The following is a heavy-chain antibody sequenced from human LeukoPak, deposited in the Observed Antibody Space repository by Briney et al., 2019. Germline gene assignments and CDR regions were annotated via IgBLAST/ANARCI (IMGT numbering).Heavy chain of an antibody. D-gene: IGHD2-2*01. CDR2: ISAYNGNT. CDR1: GHTFTSYG. Sequence: ASVKVSCKASGHTFTSYGISWVRQAPGQGLEWMGWISAYNGNTNYAQKLQGRVTMTTDTSTSTAYMELRSLRSDDTAVYYCARDPSTATPYYFDYWGQGTLVTVSS. V-gene: IGHV1-18*01. CDR3: ARDPSTATPYYFDY. J-gene: IGHJ4*02.